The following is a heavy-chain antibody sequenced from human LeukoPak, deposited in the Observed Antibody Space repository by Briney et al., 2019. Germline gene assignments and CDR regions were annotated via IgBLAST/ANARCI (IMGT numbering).Heavy chain of an antibody. CDR2: ISYDGSNK. CDR3: AREPGIAAAGTLGWFDP. CDR1: GFTFSSYA. V-gene: IGHV3-30*01. J-gene: IGHJ5*02. D-gene: IGHD6-13*01. Sequence: GVSLTLSCAPSGFTFSSYAVHGVPQAPGKGVEWVGDISYDGSNKYYADAVKGRFTIYRDNSKNTLYLQLNSLRAEDTAVYYCAREPGIAAAGTLGWFDPWGQGTLVTVSS.